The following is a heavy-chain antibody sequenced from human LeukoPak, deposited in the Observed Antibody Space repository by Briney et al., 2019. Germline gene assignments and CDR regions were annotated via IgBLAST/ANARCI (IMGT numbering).Heavy chain of an antibody. CDR2: IYSGGST. J-gene: IGHJ5*02. CDR3: ARALHLWFGMDEGWFDP. D-gene: IGHD3-10*01. CDR1: GFTVSSNY. V-gene: IGHV3-66*01. Sequence: GGSLRLSCAASGFTVSSNYMSWVRQAPGKGLKWVSVIYSGGSTYYADSVKGRFTISRDNSKNTLYLQMNSLRAEDTAVYYCARALHLWFGMDEGWFDPWGQGTLVTVSS.